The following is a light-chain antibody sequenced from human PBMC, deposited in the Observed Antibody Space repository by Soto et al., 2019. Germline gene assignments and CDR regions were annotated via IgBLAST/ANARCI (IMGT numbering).Light chain of an antibody. Sequence: QSSLALPASLSGSPGQSMTISCTGSSSDVGGYHYVSWYQQHPGKAPKLIIYQVSHRPSGVSDRFSGSKSGNTASLTISGLQGEDEATYYCSSFTSTHTYVFGTGTKVTVL. CDR3: SSFTSTHTYV. CDR2: QVS. CDR1: SSDVGGYHY. V-gene: IGLV2-14*03. J-gene: IGLJ1*01.